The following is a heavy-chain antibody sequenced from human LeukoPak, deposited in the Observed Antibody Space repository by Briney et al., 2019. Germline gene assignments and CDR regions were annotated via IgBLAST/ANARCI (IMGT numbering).Heavy chain of an antibody. J-gene: IGHJ4*02. CDR2: IYSGGST. CDR3: AMTAVAGTGDY. CDR1: GFTVSSNY. D-gene: IGHD6-19*01. Sequence: GGSLRLSCAASGFTVSSNYMSWVRQAPGKGLEWVSVIYSGGSTYYADSVEGRFTISRDNSKNTLYLQMNSLRAEDTAVYYCAMTAVAGTGDYWGQGTLVTVPS. V-gene: IGHV3-66*01.